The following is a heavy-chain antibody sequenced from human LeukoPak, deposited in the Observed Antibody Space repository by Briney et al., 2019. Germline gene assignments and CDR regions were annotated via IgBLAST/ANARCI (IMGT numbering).Heavy chain of an antibody. J-gene: IGHJ3*02. CDR3: AKGRWGLTINNFDI. Sequence: PGRSMRLSCAASGFTFSTYNMNWVRQAPGKGLEWVSVINDRGESTYYADSVKGRFTISRDSSKNTLYLQMNSLRGEDTAVYYCAKGRWGLTINNFDIWGQGTMVTVSS. CDR2: INDRGEST. CDR1: GFTFSTYN. V-gene: IGHV3-23*01. D-gene: IGHD3-9*01.